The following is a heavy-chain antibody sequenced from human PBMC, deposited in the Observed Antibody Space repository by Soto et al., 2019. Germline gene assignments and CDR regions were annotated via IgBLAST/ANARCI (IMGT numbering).Heavy chain of an antibody. CDR1: GFTFSDYY. Sequence: PGGSLRLSCAASGFTFSDYYMSWIRQAPGKGLEWVSYISSSSSYTNYADSVKGRFTISRDNAKNSLYLQMNSLRAEDTAVYYCARDVTYYDFWSGYYTIENWFDPWGQGTLVTVSS. CDR2: ISSSSSYT. V-gene: IGHV3-11*06. J-gene: IGHJ5*02. D-gene: IGHD3-3*01. CDR3: ARDVTYYDFWSGYYTIENWFDP.